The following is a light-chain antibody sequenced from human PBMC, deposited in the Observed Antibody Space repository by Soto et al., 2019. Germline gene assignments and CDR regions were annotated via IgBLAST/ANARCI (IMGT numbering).Light chain of an antibody. Sequence: QSALTQPASVSGSPGQSITISCTGTGSDVGGYNYVSWYQHHPGKAPKLMIYAVTERPSGVSNRFSGSKSGNTASLTISGLQPEDEADYYCNSYTSSSTLVFGTGTKVTV. CDR2: AVT. CDR1: GSDVGGYNY. V-gene: IGLV2-14*03. CDR3: NSYTSSSTLV. J-gene: IGLJ1*01.